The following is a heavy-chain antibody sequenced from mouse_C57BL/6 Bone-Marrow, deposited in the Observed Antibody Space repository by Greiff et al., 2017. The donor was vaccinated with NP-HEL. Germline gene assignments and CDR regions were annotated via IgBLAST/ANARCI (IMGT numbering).Heavy chain of an antibody. CDR3: ARGYDGYLYYFDC. CDR1: GYSITSGYY. J-gene: IGHJ2*01. CDR2: ISYDGSN. Sequence: VQLQQSGPGLVKPSQSLSLTCSVTGYSITSGYYWNWIRQFPGNKLEWMGYISYDGSNNYNPSLKNRISITRDTSKNQFFLKLNSVTTEDTATYYCARGYDGYLYYFDCWGQGTTLTVSS. D-gene: IGHD2-3*01. V-gene: IGHV3-6*01.